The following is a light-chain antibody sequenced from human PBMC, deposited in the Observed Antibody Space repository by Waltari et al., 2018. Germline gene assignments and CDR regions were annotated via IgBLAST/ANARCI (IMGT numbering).Light chain of an antibody. CDR2: EVS. J-gene: IGLJ2*01. V-gene: IGLV2-14*01. CDR1: SSDVGGDKY. Sequence: SALTQTPSVSGAHGTSITIPGTGTSSDVGGDKYVSWYQQHPVKAPKLMIYEVSNRPSGVSNRFSGSKSGNTASLTISGLQAEDEADYYCSSYTSSSTVVFGGGTKLTVL. CDR3: SSYTSSSTVV.